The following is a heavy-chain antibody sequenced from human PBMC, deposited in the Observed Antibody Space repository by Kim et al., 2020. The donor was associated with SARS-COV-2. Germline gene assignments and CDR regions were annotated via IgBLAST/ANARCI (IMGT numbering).Heavy chain of an antibody. V-gene: IGHV3-21*01. Sequence: GGSLRLSCAASGFTFSSYSMNWVRQAPGKGLEWVSSISSSSSYIYYADSVKGRFTISRDNAKNSLYLQMNSLRAEDTAVYYCARDVETVWGIYYYGMDVWGQGTTVTVSS. J-gene: IGHJ6*02. CDR2: ISSSSSYI. D-gene: IGHD3-16*01. CDR1: GFTFSSYS. CDR3: ARDVETVWGIYYYGMDV.